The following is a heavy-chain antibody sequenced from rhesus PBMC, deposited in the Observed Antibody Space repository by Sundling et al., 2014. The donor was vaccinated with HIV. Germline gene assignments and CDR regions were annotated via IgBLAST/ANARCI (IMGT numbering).Heavy chain of an antibody. D-gene: IGHD3-9*01. CDR2: ISGSGGST. CDR1: GGSISSYY. Sequence: QLQLQESGPGLVKPSETLSLTCAVSGGSISSYYWGWIRQPPGKGLEWIGRISGSGGSTDYNPSLKSRVTISTDTSKNQFSLKLSSVTAADTAVYYCARDIQRGLDYEDDYGYYYTDGLDSWGQGVVVTVSS. CDR3: ARDIQRGLDYEDDYGYYYTDGLDS. V-gene: IGHV4-173*01. J-gene: IGHJ6*01.